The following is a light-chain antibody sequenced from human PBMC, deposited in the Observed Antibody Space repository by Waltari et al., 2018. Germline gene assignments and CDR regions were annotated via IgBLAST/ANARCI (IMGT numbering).Light chain of an antibody. Sequence: SCRTSQSVTRALAWYQQKPGQAPRLLIYGASNRATGIPDWFSGSGSGTDFSLTISSLEPEDFAVYYCQHYLRLPVTFGQGTKVEVK. CDR1: QSVTRA. V-gene: IGKV3-20*01. CDR3: QHYLRLPVT. J-gene: IGKJ1*01. CDR2: GAS.